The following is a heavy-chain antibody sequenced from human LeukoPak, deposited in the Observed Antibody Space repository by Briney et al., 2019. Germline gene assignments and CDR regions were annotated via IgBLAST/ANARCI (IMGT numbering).Heavy chain of an antibody. V-gene: IGHV3-73*01. CDR2: IRSRPNSYAT. D-gene: IGHD6-13*01. CDR1: GFTFSGSA. CDR3: TSRIAAAGMTGFDC. J-gene: IGHJ4*02. Sequence: PGGSLRLSCAASGFTFSGSAMHWVRQASGKGLEWVGRIRSRPNSYATAYAASVKGRFTISRDDSKNTAYLQMDSLKTEDTALYYCTSRIAAAGMTGFDCWGQGTLVTVSS.